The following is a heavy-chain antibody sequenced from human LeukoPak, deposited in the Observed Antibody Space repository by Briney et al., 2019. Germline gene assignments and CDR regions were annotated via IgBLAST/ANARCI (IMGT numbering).Heavy chain of an antibody. CDR3: ARGGRYCSSTSCYTRALVDY. Sequence: GGSLRLSCAASGFTFSSYSMNWVRQAPGKGLEWVSSISSSSSYIYYTDSVKGRFTISRDNAKNSLYLQMNSLRAEDTAVYYCARGGRYCSSTSCYTRALVDYWGQGTLVTVSS. V-gene: IGHV3-21*01. D-gene: IGHD2-2*02. CDR1: GFTFSSYS. CDR2: ISSSSSYI. J-gene: IGHJ4*02.